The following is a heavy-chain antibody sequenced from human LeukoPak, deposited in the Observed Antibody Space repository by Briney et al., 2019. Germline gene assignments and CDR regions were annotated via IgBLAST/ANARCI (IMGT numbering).Heavy chain of an antibody. J-gene: IGHJ4*02. Sequence: GGSLRLSCAASGFTFDDYAMHWVRQAPGKGLEWVSGISWNSGSIGYADSVKGRFTISRDNAKNSLYLQMNSLRAEDTALYYCAKDFSPFVELLGYWGQGTLVTVSS. CDR1: GFTFDDYA. CDR3: AKDFSPFVELLGY. D-gene: IGHD3-10*01. CDR2: ISWNSGSI. V-gene: IGHV3-9*01.